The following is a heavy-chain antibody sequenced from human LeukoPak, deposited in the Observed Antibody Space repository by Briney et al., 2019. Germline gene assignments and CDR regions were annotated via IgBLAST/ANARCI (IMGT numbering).Heavy chain of an antibody. CDR3: ARSGDIVVVVAASYYFDY. D-gene: IGHD2-15*01. V-gene: IGHV3-48*04. CDR2: ISSSGSTI. Sequence: PGGSLRLSCAASGFTFSSYSMNWVRQAPGKGLEWVSYISSSGSTIYYADSVKGRFTISRDNAKNSLYLQMNSLRAEDTAVYYCARSGDIVVVVAASYYFDYWGQGTLVIVSS. CDR1: GFTFSSYS. J-gene: IGHJ4*02.